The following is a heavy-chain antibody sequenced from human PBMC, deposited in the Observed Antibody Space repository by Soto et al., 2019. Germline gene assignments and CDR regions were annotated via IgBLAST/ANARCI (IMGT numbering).Heavy chain of an antibody. CDR2: INPNSGGT. V-gene: IGHV1-2*02. J-gene: IGHJ3*02. CDR3: ASHVSEKYLLPSGAFNI. Sequence: GASVKVSCKASGFTFADFYLHWVRQAPRQGLEWMGWINPNSGGTDYAQKFQGRITMTRDTSINTAYMELSRLRSDDTAVYYCASHVSEKYLLPSGAFNIWGQGTMVTVSS. D-gene: IGHD3-10*01. CDR1: GFTFADFY.